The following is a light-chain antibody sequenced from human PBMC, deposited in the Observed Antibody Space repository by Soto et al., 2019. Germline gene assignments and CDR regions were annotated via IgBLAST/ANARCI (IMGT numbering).Light chain of an antibody. Sequence: QSALTQPASVSGSPGQSITISCTGTSSDVGGYNYVSWYQQHLGKAPKLMIYDVSNRPSGVSNRFSGSKSGNTASLTISGLQAEDEADYYCSSYTSSSMGDVFGTGTKLTVL. CDR3: SSYTSSSMGDV. CDR1: SSDVGGYNY. J-gene: IGLJ1*01. V-gene: IGLV2-14*01. CDR2: DVS.